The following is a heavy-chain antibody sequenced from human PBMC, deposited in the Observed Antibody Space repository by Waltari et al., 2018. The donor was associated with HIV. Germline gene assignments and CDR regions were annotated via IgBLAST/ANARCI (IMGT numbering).Heavy chain of an antibody. CDR3: ASARETMGVDFDF. Sequence: QVQLVQSGTEVRTPGSSLKVSCKASGGPFTSYSIHWVRQAPGQGLEWMGRVIPMSGTAMKAQKFQARVTISADKSTTTAYMEWTSLRTEDTAVYYCASARETMGVDFDFWGQGTLVTVSS. D-gene: IGHD3-10*01. CDR1: GGPFTSYS. J-gene: IGHJ4*02. CDR2: VIPMSGTA. V-gene: IGHV1-69*08.